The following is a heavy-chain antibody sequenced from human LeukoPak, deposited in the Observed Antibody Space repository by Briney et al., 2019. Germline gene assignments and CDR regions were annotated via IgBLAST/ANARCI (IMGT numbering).Heavy chain of an antibody. CDR1: GFTFSRYS. V-gene: IGHV3-48*04. J-gene: IGHJ4*02. D-gene: IGHD1/OR15-1a*01. CDR3: LVTTRSRGFDY. Sequence: PGGSLRLSCAASGFTFSRYSMNWVRQAPGKELEWVSYIKSDSATIYYADSVKGRFTISRDNANNLLYLQMNSLRAEDTAVYYCLVTTRSRGFDYWGQGTLVTVSS. CDR2: IKSDSATI.